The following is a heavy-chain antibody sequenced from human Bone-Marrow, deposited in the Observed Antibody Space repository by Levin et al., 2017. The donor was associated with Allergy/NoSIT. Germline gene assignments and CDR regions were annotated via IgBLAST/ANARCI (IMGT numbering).Heavy chain of an antibody. Sequence: GSLRLSCSVSGASFTYSYWSWIRQPPGKGLEWIGHSYYTGRTDYNPSLSSRVSVSLDRSHNQFSLKLTYVTAADTAVYYCARWEVCGDDWFYLADWGQGTPVTVSS. D-gene: IGHD2-21*02. V-gene: IGHV4-59*01. CDR2: SYYTGRT. CDR1: GASFTYSY. CDR3: ARWEVCGDDWFYLAD. J-gene: IGHJ4*02.